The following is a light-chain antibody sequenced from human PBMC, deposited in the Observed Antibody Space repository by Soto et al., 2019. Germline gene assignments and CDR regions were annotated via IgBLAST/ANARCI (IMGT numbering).Light chain of an antibody. CDR3: QQYNNWPPWT. CDR2: DAS. CDR1: QTISGT. J-gene: IGKJ1*01. V-gene: IGKV3D-15*01. Sequence: EIVLTQSPGTLSLSPGGRATLACRSSQTISGTLAWYQQKPGQAPRLLIYDASSRATGIPDRFSGSGSGTEFTLTISSLQSEDFAVYYCQQYNNWPPWTFGQGTKVDI.